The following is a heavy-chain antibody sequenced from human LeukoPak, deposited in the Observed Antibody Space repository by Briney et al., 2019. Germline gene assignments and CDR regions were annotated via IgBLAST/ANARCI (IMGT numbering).Heavy chain of an antibody. CDR1: GGSFSGYY. CDR2: INHSGST. J-gene: IGHJ6*03. Sequence: SSETLSLTCAVYGGSFSGYYWSWIRQPPGKGLEWIGEINHSGSTNYNPSLKGRVTISVDTSKNQFSLKLSSVTAADTAVYYCARTRPDIVVVPAAISQRGYYYYYYMDVWSKGTTVTVSS. CDR3: ARTRPDIVVVPAAISQRGYYYYYYMDV. D-gene: IGHD2-2*02. V-gene: IGHV4-34*01.